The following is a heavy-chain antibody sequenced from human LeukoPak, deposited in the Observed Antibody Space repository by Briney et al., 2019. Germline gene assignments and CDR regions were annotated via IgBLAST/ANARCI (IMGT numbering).Heavy chain of an antibody. CDR2: INQDGTEK. CDR3: VRGDWYFES. CDR1: GFNFGDSR. J-gene: IGHJ4*02. V-gene: IGHV3-7*04. D-gene: IGHD2-21*01. Sequence: GGSLRLSCAASGFNFGDSRMTWVRQVPGKGLEWVANINQDGTEKHFLDSVEGRFTISRDNAKKSLFLQMSSLRSEGTAVYFCVRGDWYFESWGQGTLVTVSA.